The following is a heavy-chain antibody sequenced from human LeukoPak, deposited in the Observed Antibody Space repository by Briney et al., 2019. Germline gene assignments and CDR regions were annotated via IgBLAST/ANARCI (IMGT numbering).Heavy chain of an antibody. V-gene: IGHV1-18*01. J-gene: IGHJ4*02. CDR3: ARDWIRYCSSTSCYLSDY. CDR2: ISAYNGNT. CDR1: GYTFTSYG. D-gene: IGHD2-2*01. Sequence: ASVTVSCTASGYTFTSYGISWVRQAPGQGLEWMGWISAYNGNTNYAQKLQGRVTMTTDTSTSTAYMELRSLRSDDTAVYYCARDWIRYCSSTSCYLSDYWGQGTLVTVPS.